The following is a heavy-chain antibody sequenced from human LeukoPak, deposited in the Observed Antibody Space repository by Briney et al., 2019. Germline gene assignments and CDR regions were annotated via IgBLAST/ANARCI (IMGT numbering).Heavy chain of an antibody. Sequence: SETLSLTCTVSGGAISSSSYYWGWIRQPPGKGLEWIGSVFHSGSAKYNPSLKSRVTISVDTSKNQFSLKLSSVTAADTAVYYCARSDYDYGDSVCYFDYWGQGTLVTVSS. V-gene: IGHV4-39*07. J-gene: IGHJ4*02. CDR1: GGAISSSSYY. CDR3: ARSDYDYGDSVCYFDY. D-gene: IGHD4-17*01. CDR2: VFHSGSA.